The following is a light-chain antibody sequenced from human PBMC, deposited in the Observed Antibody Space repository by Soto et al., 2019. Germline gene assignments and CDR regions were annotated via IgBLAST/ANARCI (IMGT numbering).Light chain of an antibody. CDR2: EVR. V-gene: IGLV2-14*01. J-gene: IGLJ3*02. CDR1: SSDVGAYNY. Sequence: QSALTQPPSASGSPGQSVTISCTGTSSDVGAYNYVSWYQQRPGKAPKLMICEVRNRPSGVSNRFSGSKSGNTASLTISGLQAEDEADYYCSSYTTSSTLVFGGGTKLTVL. CDR3: SSYTTSSTLV.